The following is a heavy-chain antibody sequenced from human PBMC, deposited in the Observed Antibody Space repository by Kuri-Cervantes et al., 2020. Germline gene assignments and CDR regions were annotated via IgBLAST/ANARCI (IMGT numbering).Heavy chain of an antibody. CDR3: ARDLVAAAFPFYYYYYGMDV. J-gene: IGHJ6*02. D-gene: IGHD2-15*01. V-gene: IGHV1-2*02. CDR2: ISPHSGGT. CDR1: GYTFTGYY. Sequence: ASVKVSCKASGYTFTGYYIHWVRQAPGQGLEWMGWISPHSGGTNFAQKFQGRVTMTRDTSISTAYMELSRLRSDDTAVYYCARDLVAAAFPFYYYYYGMDVWGQGTTVTVSS.